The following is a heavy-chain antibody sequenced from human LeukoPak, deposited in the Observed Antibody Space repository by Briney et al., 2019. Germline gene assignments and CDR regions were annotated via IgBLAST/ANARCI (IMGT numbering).Heavy chain of an antibody. CDR2: IYYSGST. CDR3: ARDRSSGWYGANDH. Sequence: SETLSLTCTVSGGSISGYYWSWIRQPPGKGLEWIGYIYYSGSTNYNPSLESRVTISVDTSKNQFSLKLSSVTAADTAVYYCARDRSSGWYGANDHWGQGTLVTVPS. D-gene: IGHD6-19*01. V-gene: IGHV4-59*01. J-gene: IGHJ5*02. CDR1: GGSISGYY.